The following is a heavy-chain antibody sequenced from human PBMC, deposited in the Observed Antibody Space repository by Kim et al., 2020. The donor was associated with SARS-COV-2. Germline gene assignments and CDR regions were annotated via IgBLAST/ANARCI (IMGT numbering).Heavy chain of an antibody. Sequence: GGSLRLSCAASGFTFSSAWMGWVRQAPGKGLEWVGRIKSNSDGGTADYAAPVKGRFSISSDDSKNTLYLQMNSLKTEDTALYYCSTALQWEHMVDYWGQGTLVTVSS. CDR3: STALQWEHMVDY. D-gene: IGHD1-26*01. CDR1: GFTFSSAW. CDR2: IKSNSDGGTA. J-gene: IGHJ4*02. V-gene: IGHV3-15*01.